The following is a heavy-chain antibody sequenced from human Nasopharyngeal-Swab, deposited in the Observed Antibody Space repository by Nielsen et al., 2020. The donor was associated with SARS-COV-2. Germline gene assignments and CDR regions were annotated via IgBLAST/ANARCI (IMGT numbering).Heavy chain of an antibody. V-gene: IGHV3-23*01. J-gene: IGHJ6*03. D-gene: IGHD1-1*01. CDR2: ISGSGGST. CDR1: GFTFSSYG. Sequence: GGSLRLSCAASGFTFSSYGMSWVCNAPGQGLELVSAISGSGGSTYYADSVKGRFTISRDNSKTKLYLQMNSLRAEATAVYYCAKEEVSTTGTRDYYYYYMDVWGKGTTVTVSS. CDR3: AKEEVSTTGTRDYYYYYMDV.